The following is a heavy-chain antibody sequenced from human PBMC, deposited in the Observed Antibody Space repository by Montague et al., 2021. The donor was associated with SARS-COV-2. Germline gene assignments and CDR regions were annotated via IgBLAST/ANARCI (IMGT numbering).Heavy chain of an antibody. Sequence: CAISGDSVSSNSAAWNWIRQSPSRGLEWLGRTYYRSKWYNDYAVXVKSRITINPDTSKNQFSLQLNSVTPEDTAVYYCARGGGFRCYFDYWGQGTLVTVSS. CDR2: TYYRSKWYN. J-gene: IGHJ4*02. CDR1: GDSVSSNSAA. CDR3: ARGGGFRCYFDY. V-gene: IGHV6-1*01. D-gene: IGHD2/OR15-2a*01.